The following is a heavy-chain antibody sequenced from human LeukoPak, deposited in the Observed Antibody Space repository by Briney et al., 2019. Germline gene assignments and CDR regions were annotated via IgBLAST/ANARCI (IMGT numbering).Heavy chain of an antibody. V-gene: IGHV1-69*01. D-gene: IGHD6-6*01. CDR2: IILIFGTA. CDR1: GGTFSSYA. CDR3: ARLGRQESEYSSSPGDY. Sequence: GSSVKVSCKASGGTFSSYAISWVRQAPGQGLEWMGGIILIFGTANYAQKFQGRVTITADESTSTAYMELSSLRSEDTAVYYCARLGRQESEYSSSPGDYWGQGTLVTVSS. J-gene: IGHJ4*02.